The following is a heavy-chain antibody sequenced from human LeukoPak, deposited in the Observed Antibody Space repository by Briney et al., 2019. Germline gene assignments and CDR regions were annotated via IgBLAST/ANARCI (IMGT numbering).Heavy chain of an antibody. V-gene: IGHV3-23*01. Sequence: AGGSLRLSCAASGFTFSSYWMHWVRQAPGKGLEWVSHTTHSGITTHYADSVKGRFTISRDNSKSTLYLQMNSLRAEDTAVYYCAKPVTGSIFDYWGRGTLVTVSS. CDR3: AKPVTGSIFDY. CDR2: TTHSGITT. J-gene: IGHJ4*02. D-gene: IGHD6-19*01. CDR1: GFTFSSYW.